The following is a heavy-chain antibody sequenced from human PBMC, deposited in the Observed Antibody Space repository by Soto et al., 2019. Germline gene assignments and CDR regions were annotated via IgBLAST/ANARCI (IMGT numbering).Heavy chain of an antibody. CDR3: ATTYSDYYDSSGYYYPFDY. D-gene: IGHD3-22*01. J-gene: IGHJ4*02. V-gene: IGHV4-59*01. CDR2: IYYSGST. Sequence: TLSLTCTVSGGSISSYYWSWIRQPPGKGLEWIGYIYYSGSTNYNPSLKSRVTISVDTSKNQFSLKLSSVTAADTAVYYCATTYSDYYDSSGYYYPFDYWGQGTLVTVSS. CDR1: GGSISSYY.